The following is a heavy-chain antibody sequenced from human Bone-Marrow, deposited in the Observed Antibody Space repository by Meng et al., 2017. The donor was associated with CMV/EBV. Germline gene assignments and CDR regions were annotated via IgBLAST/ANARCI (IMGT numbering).Heavy chain of an antibody. Sequence: GESLKISCAASGFTFDDYGMSWVRQAPGKGLEWVSGINWNGGTTGYADSVKGRFTISRDNAKNSLYVQMNSLRAEDTALYYCARGSGGYYYYGMDVWGQGTTVTVSS. J-gene: IGHJ6*02. CDR3: ARGSGGYYYYGMDV. D-gene: IGHD3-3*01. CDR1: GFTFDDYG. CDR2: INWNGGTT. V-gene: IGHV3-20*04.